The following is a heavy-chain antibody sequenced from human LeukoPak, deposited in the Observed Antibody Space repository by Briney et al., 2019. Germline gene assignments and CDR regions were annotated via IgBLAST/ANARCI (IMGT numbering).Heavy chain of an antibody. Sequence: ASVKVTCKASGGTFSSYAISLVRQAPGQGLEWMGGIIPIFGTAKYAQKLQGRVTMTIDTSTSTAYMELRSLRSDDTAVYYCARDLKRGYSSGRYSWGTGSSNDYWGQGTLVTVSS. CDR3: ARDLKRGYSSGRYSWGTGSSNDY. CDR1: GGTFSSYA. J-gene: IGHJ4*02. CDR2: IIPIFGTA. V-gene: IGHV1-69*05. D-gene: IGHD6-19*01.